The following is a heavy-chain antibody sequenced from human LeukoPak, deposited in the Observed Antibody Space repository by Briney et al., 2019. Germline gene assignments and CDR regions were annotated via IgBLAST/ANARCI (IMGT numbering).Heavy chain of an antibody. V-gene: IGHV4-59*11. CDR3: ARQRFGDLAL. J-gene: IGHJ4*02. D-gene: IGHD3-10*01. Sequence: SETLSLTCTVSGDSISSHYWSWIRQPPGKGLEWIGYIPYRGSTNYNPSLKSRVTISADTSKNQFSLKLSSVTAADTAVYYCARQRFGDLALWGQGTLVTVSS. CDR2: IPYRGST. CDR1: GDSISSHY.